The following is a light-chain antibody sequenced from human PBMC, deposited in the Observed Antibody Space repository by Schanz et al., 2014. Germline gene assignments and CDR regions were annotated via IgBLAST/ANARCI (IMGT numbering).Light chain of an antibody. CDR2: EVS. V-gene: IGLV2-8*01. CDR3: SSYTSSSTWV. J-gene: IGLJ3*02. CDR1: SSDVGGYNY. Sequence: QSALTQPPSASGSPGQSVTISCTGTSSDVGGYNYVSWYQQNPGKAPKLIIYEVSKRPSGVPDRFSGSKSGNTASLTISGLQAEDEADYYCSSYTSSSTWVFGGGTKLTVL.